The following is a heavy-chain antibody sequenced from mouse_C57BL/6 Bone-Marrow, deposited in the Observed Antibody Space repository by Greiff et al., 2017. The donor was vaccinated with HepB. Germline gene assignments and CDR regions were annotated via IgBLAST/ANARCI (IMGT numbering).Heavy chain of an antibody. J-gene: IGHJ2*01. D-gene: IGHD1-1*01. CDR1: GYTFTSYW. V-gene: IGHV1-74*01. CDR3: AVNYYGSSRFDY. CDR2: IYPSDSDT. Sequence: QVQLQQPGAELVKPGASVKVSCKASGYTFTSYWMHWVKQSPDQGLEWIGRIYPSDSDTNYNQKFKGKATLTVDKSSSTAYMQLSSLTSEDSAVYYCAVNYYGSSRFDYWGQGTTLTVSS.